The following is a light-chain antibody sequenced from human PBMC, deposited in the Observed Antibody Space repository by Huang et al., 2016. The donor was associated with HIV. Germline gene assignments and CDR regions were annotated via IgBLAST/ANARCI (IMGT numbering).Light chain of an antibody. CDR1: DTISSF. J-gene: IGKJ1*01. CDR3: QQTYTTPRT. CDR2: SAS. Sequence: DIQMTQSPSSLSASVGDRVTITCRASDTISSFLNWYRQKPGKAPDLLIYSASTLRSGVPPRFSGSGSGTDFTRTIDNLQPEDFATYYCQQTYTTPRTFGQGTKVEI. V-gene: IGKV1-39*01.